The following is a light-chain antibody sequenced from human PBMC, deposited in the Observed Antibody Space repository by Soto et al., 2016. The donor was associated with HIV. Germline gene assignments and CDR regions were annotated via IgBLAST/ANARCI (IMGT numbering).Light chain of an antibody. Sequence: DIQMTQSPSSLSASVGDRVTITCRASQSISSYLNWYQQKPGKAPKVLIYAASSLQSGVPSRFSGSGSGTDFTLTISSLQPEDFGTYYCQQSYSILWTFGQGTKVE. V-gene: IGKV1-39*01. CDR1: QSISSY. CDR2: AAS. CDR3: QQSYSILWT. J-gene: IGKJ1*01.